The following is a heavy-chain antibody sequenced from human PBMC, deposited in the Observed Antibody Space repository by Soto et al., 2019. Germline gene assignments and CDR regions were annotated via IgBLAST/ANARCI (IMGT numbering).Heavy chain of an antibody. CDR3: ARGSPLRCSGGSCYGYYYYYYGMDV. D-gene: IGHD2-15*01. V-gene: IGHV1-3*01. Sequence: ASVKVSCKASGYTFTSYAMHWVRQAPGQRLEWMGWINAGNGNTKYSQKFQGRVTITRDTSASTAYMELSSLRSEDTAVYYCARGSPLRCSGGSCYGYYYYYYGMDVCGQGTTVTVSS. CDR2: INAGNGNT. CDR1: GYTFTSYA. J-gene: IGHJ6*02.